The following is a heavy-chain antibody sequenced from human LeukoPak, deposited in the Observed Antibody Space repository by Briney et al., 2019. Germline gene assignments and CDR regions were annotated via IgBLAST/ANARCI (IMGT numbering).Heavy chain of an antibody. CDR3: ARGYSSGYPFDY. CDR1: GGTFSSYA. Sequence: GASVKVSCKASGGTFSSYAISWVRQAPGQGLEWVGGIIPIFGTANYAQKFQGRVTITADESTSTAYMELSSLRSEDTAVYYCARGYSSGYPFDYWGQGTLVTVSS. V-gene: IGHV1-69*13. D-gene: IGHD3-22*01. CDR2: IIPIFGTA. J-gene: IGHJ4*02.